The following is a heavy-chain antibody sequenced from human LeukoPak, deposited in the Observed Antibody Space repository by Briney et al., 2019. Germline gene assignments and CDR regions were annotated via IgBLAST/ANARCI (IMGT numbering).Heavy chain of an antibody. J-gene: IGHJ4*02. CDR3: AREGPTTSFDY. D-gene: IGHD1-26*01. V-gene: IGHV3-21*01. CDR2: ISTSSSYI. CDR1: GFTFSSYS. Sequence: GGSLRLSCAASGFTFSSYSMSWVRQAPGKGLEWVSSISTSSSYIYYADSVKGRFTISRDNAKNSLYLQMNSLRAEDTAVYYCAREGPTTSFDYWGQGTLVTVSS.